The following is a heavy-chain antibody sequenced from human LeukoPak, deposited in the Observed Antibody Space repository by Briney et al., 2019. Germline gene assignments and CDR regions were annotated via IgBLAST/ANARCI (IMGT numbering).Heavy chain of an antibody. Sequence: SETLSLTCTVSGGSISSYYWSRIRQPPGKGLEWIGYIYYSGSTNYNPSLKSRVTISVDTSKNQFSLKLSSVTAADTAVYYCARSPQDVEWELRFDYWGQGTLVTVSS. CDR1: GGSISSYY. CDR2: IYYSGST. D-gene: IGHD1-26*01. CDR3: ARSPQDVEWELRFDY. J-gene: IGHJ4*02. V-gene: IGHV4-59*01.